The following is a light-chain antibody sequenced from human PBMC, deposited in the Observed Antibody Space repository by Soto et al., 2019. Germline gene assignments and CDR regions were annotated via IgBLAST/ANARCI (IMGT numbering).Light chain of an antibody. J-gene: IGKJ3*01. CDR1: QSVSSN. CDR3: QQYSNWPT. V-gene: IGKV3-15*01. Sequence: EIVMTQSPATLSVSPGERATLSCRASQSVSSNLAWYQQKPGQAPRLLIYGASTRATGIPARFSGSGSGTEFTLTISRLQSEDFAVYYCQQYSNWPTFGPGTKVDIK. CDR2: GAS.